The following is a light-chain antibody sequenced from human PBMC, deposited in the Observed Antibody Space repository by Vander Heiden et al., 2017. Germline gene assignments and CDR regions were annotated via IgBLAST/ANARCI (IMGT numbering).Light chain of an antibody. CDR1: QSVSSN. J-gene: IGKJ4*01. CDR2: GAS. CDR3: QQYIQWPLT. Sequence: EIVMTQSPATLSVSPGERATLSCRARQSVSSNFAWYQKKPGQAPRLLIYGASTRATGISDRFSGSGSGTDFTLTISSLQSEDFAVYYCQQYIQWPLTFGGGTKVQIK. V-gene: IGKV3-15*01.